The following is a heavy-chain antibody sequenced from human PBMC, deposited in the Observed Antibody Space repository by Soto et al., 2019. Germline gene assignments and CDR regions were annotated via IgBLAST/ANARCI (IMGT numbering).Heavy chain of an antibody. CDR3: ARTPARITVVRGLTQYSYYYHGMDV. J-gene: IGHJ6*02. CDR2: IDWDDNV. CDR1: GFSLSTSGMC. D-gene: IGHD3-10*01. Sequence: SGPTLVNPTQTLTLTCTFSGFSLSTSGMCVSWIRQPPGKALEWLALIDWDDNVYYSTSLKTRLSISKDTSKNQVVLTVTNMDPVDTASYYCARTPARITVVRGLTQYSYYYHGMDVWGQGTTVTVSS. V-gene: IGHV2-70*01.